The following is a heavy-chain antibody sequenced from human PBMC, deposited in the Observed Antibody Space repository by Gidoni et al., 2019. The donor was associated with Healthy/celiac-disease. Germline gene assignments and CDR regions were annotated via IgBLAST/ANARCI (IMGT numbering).Heavy chain of an antibody. CDR3: ARGSGSTSRGAFDI. J-gene: IGHJ3*02. CDR2: ITPFNGNN. V-gene: IGHV1-45*02. D-gene: IGHD1-26*01. Sequence: QMQLVQSGAEVTTTGSSVKVSCKASGYTFTYRYLHWVRQAPGQALEWMGWITPFNGNNNYAQKFQDRVTITRDRSMSTAYMELSSLRSEDTAMYYCARGSGSTSRGAFDIWGQGTMVTVSS. CDR1: GYTFTYRY.